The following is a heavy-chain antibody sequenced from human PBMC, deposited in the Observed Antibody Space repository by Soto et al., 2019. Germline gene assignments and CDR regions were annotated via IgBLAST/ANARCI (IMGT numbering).Heavy chain of an antibody. CDR3: ARGGGYDY. CDR2: IYSSGST. CDR1: GVSISSGDDY. V-gene: IGHV4-30-4*01. J-gene: IGHJ4*02. Sequence: SETLSLTCIVSGVSISSGDDYWSWIRQPPGKGLEWIGYIYSSGSTYYNPSLRSRVTISADTSKNQFSLKLTSVTAADAAVYYCARGGGYDYWGQGALVT. D-gene: IGHD3-22*01.